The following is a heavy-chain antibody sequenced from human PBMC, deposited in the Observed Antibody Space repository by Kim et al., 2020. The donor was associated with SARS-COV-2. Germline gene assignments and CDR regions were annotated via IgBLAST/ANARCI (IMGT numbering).Heavy chain of an antibody. V-gene: IGHV4-39*01. D-gene: IGHD2-2*01. CDR2: IYHTGSN. CDR3: ARIGVVPAATGGGWFDP. J-gene: IGHJ5*02. CDR1: GVSISSSSYY. Sequence: SETLSLTCSVSGVSISSSSYYWGWIRQPPGKGLEWIAHIYHTGSNYYNPSLKSRVTISVDTSKNQFSLNLSSVTATDTAVYYCARIGVVPAATGGGWFDPWGQGTLVTVSS.